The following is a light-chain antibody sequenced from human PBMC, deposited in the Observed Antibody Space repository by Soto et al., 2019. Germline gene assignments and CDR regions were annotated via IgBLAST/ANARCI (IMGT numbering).Light chain of an antibody. CDR1: QGISSY. V-gene: IGKV1-9*01. CDR3: QQLLSYPIT. CDR2: AAS. J-gene: IGKJ5*01. Sequence: DIQLTQSPSFLSASVGDRVTITCRASQGISSYLAWYQQKPGKAPKLLIYAASTSQSGVPLRFSGSGSGTSFTLTISSLQPEDFATYYCQQLLSYPITFGQGTRLEIK.